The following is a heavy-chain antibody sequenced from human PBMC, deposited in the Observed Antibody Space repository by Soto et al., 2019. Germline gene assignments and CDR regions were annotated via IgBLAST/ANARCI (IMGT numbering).Heavy chain of an antibody. V-gene: IGHV3-23*01. J-gene: IGHJ4*02. CDR1: GFTFGSYA. CDR3: AANGIVVVPAAFDY. D-gene: IGHD2-2*01. Sequence: GGSLRLSCAASGFTFGSYAMSWVRQAPGKGLEWVSAISGSGGSTYYADSVKGRFTISRDNSKNTLYLQMNSLRAEDTAVYYCAANGIVVVPAAFDYWGQGTLVTVSS. CDR2: ISGSGGST.